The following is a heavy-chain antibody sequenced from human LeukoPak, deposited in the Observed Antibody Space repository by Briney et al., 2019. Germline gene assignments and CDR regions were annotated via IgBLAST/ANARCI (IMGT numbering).Heavy chain of an antibody. J-gene: IGHJ4*02. CDR1: GFLFNNYW. Sequence: PGGSLRLSCAASGFLFNNYWMHWARQSPGKGLICVARIGHDGSGAGYADSVKGRFTISRDDAKSTLYLQMNSLRAEDTAVYYCARYQQTGYESDYWGQGTLVTVSS. D-gene: IGHD5-12*01. V-gene: IGHV3-74*01. CDR3: ARYQQTGYESDY. CDR2: IGHDGSGA.